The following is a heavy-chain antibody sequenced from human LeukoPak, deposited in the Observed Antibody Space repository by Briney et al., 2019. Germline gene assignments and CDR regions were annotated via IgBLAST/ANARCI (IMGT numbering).Heavy chain of an antibody. J-gene: IGHJ4*02. D-gene: IGHD3-10*01. CDR3: ARDQSGLLWFGGNYYDY. Sequence: PGGSLRLSCAASGFTFSSYGMHWVRQAPGKGLEWVAVISYDGSNKYYADSVKGRFTISRDNSKNTLYLQMNSLRAEDTAVYYCARDQSGLLWFGGNYYDYWGQGTLVTVSS. CDR1: GFTFSSYG. CDR2: ISYDGSNK. V-gene: IGHV3-30*03.